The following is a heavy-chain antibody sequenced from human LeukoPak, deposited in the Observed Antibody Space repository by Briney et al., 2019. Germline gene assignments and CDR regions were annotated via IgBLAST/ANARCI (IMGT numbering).Heavy chain of an antibody. Sequence: PGGSLRLSCAASGFTFSSYWMSWVRQAPGKGLEWVANIKQDGSEKYYVDSVKGRFTISRDNAKNSLYLQMNSLRVEDTAVYYCARVLYFRENSYAGPFDQWGQGTLVTVSS. CDR1: GFTFSSYW. CDR3: ARVLYFRENSYAGPFDQ. J-gene: IGHJ4*02. D-gene: IGHD5-18*01. CDR2: IKQDGSEK. V-gene: IGHV3-7*01.